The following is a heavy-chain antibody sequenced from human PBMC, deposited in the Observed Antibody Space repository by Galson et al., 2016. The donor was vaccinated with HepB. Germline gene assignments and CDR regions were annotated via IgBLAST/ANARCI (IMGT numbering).Heavy chain of an antibody. V-gene: IGHV3-23*01. CDR3: AKNSSADYYVSFYYYAMDV. J-gene: IGHJ6*02. Sequence: SLRLSCAASGFTFSSYAMNWVRQAPGKGLEWVSSISGSGGSTYYADSVKGRFTISRDNSKNTLYLQMNSLRAEDTALYYCAKNSSADYYVSFYYYAMDVWGQGTTVTVSS. CDR1: GFTFSSYA. D-gene: IGHD3-22*01. CDR2: ISGSGGST.